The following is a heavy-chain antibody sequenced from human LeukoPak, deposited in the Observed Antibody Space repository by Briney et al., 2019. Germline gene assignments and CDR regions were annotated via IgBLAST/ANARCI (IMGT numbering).Heavy chain of an antibody. CDR3: IRDEALWRLDY. J-gene: IGHJ4*02. V-gene: IGHV3-74*03. CDR2: IDERGSNA. Sequence: PGGSLRLSCAASGFTFSNHWMHWVRQAPGKGLVWVSRIDERGSNAMYADSVKSRFSISRDNAKNTVNLQMNSLRAEDTGVYYCIRDEALWRLDYWGQGTLVTVSS. CDR1: GFTFSNHW. D-gene: IGHD2-21*01.